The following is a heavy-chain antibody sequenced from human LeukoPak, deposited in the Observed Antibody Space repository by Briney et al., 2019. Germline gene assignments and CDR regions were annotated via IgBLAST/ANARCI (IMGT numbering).Heavy chain of an antibody. CDR3: ARGGGYPSLFDY. CDR2: IYYSGST. Sequence: KPSETLSLTCTVSGGSISSYYWSWIRQPPGKGLEWIGYIYYSGSTNYNPSLKSRATLSVDTSKKHFSLRLRSVTAADTAVYYCARGGGYPSLFDYWGQGTLVTVPS. D-gene: IGHD3-10*01. CDR1: GGSISSYY. V-gene: IGHV4-59*01. J-gene: IGHJ4*02.